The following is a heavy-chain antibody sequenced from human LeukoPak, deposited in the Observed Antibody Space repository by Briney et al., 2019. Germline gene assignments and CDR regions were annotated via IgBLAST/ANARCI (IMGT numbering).Heavy chain of an antibody. V-gene: IGHV4-34*01. J-gene: IGHJ4*02. D-gene: IGHD3-3*01. CDR3: ARLSTYYDFWSGHPLNFDY. CDR2: INHSGST. Sequence: SETLSLTCAVYGGSFSGYYWSWIRQPPGKGLEWIGEINHSGSTNYNPSLKSRVTISVDTSKNQFSLKLSSVTAADTAVYYCARLSTYYDFWSGHPLNFDYWGQGTLVTVSS. CDR1: GGSFSGYY.